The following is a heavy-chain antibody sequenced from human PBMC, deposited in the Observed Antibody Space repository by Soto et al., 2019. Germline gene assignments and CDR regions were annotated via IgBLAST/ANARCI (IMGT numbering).Heavy chain of an antibody. CDR3: ARDLEQWLAKESY. D-gene: IGHD6-19*01. V-gene: IGHV3-30-3*01. CDR2: ISYDGSNN. J-gene: IGHJ4*02. CDR1: GFTFSSYA. Sequence: QVQLVESGGGGVQPGRSLRLSCAAAGFTFSSYAMHWVSQAPGKGLEWVAVISYDGSNNYYADSVKGRFTISRDNSKNTLYRQMNSLIAEDTAVDYCARDLEQWLAKESYWGQGTLVTVSS.